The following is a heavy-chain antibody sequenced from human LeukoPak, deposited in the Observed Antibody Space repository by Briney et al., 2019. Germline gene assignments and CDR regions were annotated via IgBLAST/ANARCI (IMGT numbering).Heavy chain of an antibody. Sequence: GGSLRLSCAASGFTFSSYAMHWVRQAPGKGLEWVSYISVSSTTIYYADSVKGRFTISRDNAKNSLYLQMNSLRDEDTAVYYCARDIQALYYYGMDVWGQGTTVTVSS. CDR1: GFTFSSYA. CDR2: ISVSSTTI. V-gene: IGHV3-48*02. J-gene: IGHJ6*02. CDR3: ARDIQALYYYGMDV.